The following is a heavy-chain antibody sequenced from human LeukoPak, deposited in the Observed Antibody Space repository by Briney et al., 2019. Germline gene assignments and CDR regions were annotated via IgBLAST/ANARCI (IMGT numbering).Heavy chain of an antibody. D-gene: IGHD6-19*01. CDR3: ARGGWSLDL. Sequence: SETLSLTCTVSGGSISSYYWSWIRQPPGKGLEWIGYTHFSGSSSQNPSLNSRLTMSLDTSKNQFSLKLTSVTATDTAVYYCARGGWSLDLWGQGALVTVSS. V-gene: IGHV4-59*01. CDR1: GGSISSYY. J-gene: IGHJ5*02. CDR2: THFSGSS.